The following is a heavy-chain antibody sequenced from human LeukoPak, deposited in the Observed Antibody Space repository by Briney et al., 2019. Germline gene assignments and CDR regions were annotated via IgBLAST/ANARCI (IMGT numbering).Heavy chain of an antibody. V-gene: IGHV4-34*01. CDR3: ARRKAAVTTSAAFDI. D-gene: IGHD4-17*01. Sequence: SETLSLTCAVYGGSFSGYYWSWIRQPPGKGLEWIGEINHSGCTNYNPSLKSRVTISVDTSKNQFSLKLSSVTAADTAVYYCARRKAAVTTSAAFDIWGQGTMVTVSS. CDR2: INHSGCT. CDR1: GGSFSGYY. J-gene: IGHJ3*02.